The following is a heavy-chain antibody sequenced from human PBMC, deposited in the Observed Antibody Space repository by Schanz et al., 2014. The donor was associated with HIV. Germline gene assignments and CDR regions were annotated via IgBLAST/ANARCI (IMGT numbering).Heavy chain of an antibody. CDR2: VRHIGGT. CDR3: ARGDFGGSSVDY. V-gene: IGHV4-34*02. D-gene: IGHD4-17*01. J-gene: IGHJ4*01. CDR1: GGSFRGYY. Sequence: QVQLQQWGAGLLKPSETLSLTCAVYGGSFRGYYWTWIRQFPGLGLEWIGGVRHIGGTNYNPSLKSRVTMSMDTSKNQFSLKLTSVTAADTAVYFCARGDFGGSSVDYWGHGNMVTVSS.